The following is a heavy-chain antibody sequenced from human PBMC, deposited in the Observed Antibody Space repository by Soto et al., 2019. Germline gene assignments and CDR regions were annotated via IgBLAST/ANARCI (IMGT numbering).Heavy chain of an antibody. CDR2: ITGGGIMT. V-gene: IGHV3-23*01. CDR1: GVNFRNFA. Sequence: EVQLLESGGGLVQPGGSLTLSCTASGVNFRNFAMTWVRQAPGKGLEWVSAITGGGIMTYFADFVEGRFTISRDNPKNTLYFEMNSLRAEDSAVYYCVKGSAAMPEGNGCDPWGQGALFTVSS. D-gene: IGHD2-2*01. CDR3: VKGSAAMPEGNGCDP. J-gene: IGHJ5*02.